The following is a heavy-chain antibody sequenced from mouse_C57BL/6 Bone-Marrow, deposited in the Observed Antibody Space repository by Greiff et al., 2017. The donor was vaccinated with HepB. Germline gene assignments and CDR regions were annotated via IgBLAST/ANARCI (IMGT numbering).Heavy chain of an antibody. CDR2: INPSIGGT. J-gene: IGHJ1*03. V-gene: IGHV1-53*01. CDR3: APTITTVPYWYFDV. Sequence: VQLQQSGTELVKPGASVKLSCKASGYTFTSYWMHWVKQRPGQGLEWIGNINPSIGGTNYNEKLKGKATLTVDKTSSTAYIQLSSLTSEDSAVNYCAPTITTVPYWYFDVWGTGTTVTVSS. D-gene: IGHD1-1*01. CDR1: GYTFTSYW.